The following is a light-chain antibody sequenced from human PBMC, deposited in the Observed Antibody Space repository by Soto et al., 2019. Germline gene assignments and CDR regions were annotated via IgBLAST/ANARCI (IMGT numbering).Light chain of an antibody. Sequence: DIVMTQSPDSLAVSLGERATINCKSSQSVLYSSNNKNYLAWYQQKPGQPPKLLIYWASTRESGVPDRFSGSGSGTDFPLTISSLQAEDVAVYYCKQYYSTPGITFGQGTRLQI. CDR2: WAS. V-gene: IGKV4-1*01. J-gene: IGKJ5*01. CDR3: KQYYSTPGIT. CDR1: QSVLYSSNNKNY.